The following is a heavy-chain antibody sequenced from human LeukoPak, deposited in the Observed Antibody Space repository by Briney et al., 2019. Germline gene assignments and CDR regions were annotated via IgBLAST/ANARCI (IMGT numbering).Heavy chain of an antibody. V-gene: IGHV7-4-1*02. CDR3: ARDLNFYYDSSGYHSGNWFDP. D-gene: IGHD3-22*01. CDR2: INTNTGNP. Sequence: ASVKVSCKASGYTFTSYAMNWVRQAPGQGLEWMGWINTNTGNPTYAQGFTGRFVFSLDTSVSTAYLQISSLKAEDTAVYYCARDLNFYYDSSGYHSGNWFDPWGQGTLVTVSS. J-gene: IGHJ5*02. CDR1: GYTFTSYA.